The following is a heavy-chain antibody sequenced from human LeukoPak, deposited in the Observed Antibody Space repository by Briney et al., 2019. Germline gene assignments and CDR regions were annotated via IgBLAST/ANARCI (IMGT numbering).Heavy chain of an antibody. V-gene: IGHV4-30-4*01. Sequence: PSETLSLTCTVSGGSISSGDYYWSWIRQPPGKGLEWIGYIYYSGGTYYNPSLKSRVTISVDTSKNQFSLKLSSVTAAATAVYYCARAAPPAHFDYWGQGTLVTVSS. D-gene: IGHD2-2*01. CDR3: ARAAPPAHFDY. J-gene: IGHJ4*02. CDR1: GGSISSGDYY. CDR2: IYYSGGT.